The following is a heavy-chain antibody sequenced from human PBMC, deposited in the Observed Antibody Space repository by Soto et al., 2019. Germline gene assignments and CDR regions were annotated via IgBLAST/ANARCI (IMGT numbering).Heavy chain of an antibody. Sequence: GSLRLSFAASGFTFSNYAMSWVRQAPGKGLEWVSTFTRSGNTYYADSVKGRFTISRDNSKNTLYLQMDSLRAEDTAVYYCAREFAPGSPNYDYWGLGTLVTVSS. J-gene: IGHJ4*02. CDR2: FTRSGNT. D-gene: IGHD3-10*01. V-gene: IGHV3-23*01. CDR1: GFTFSNYA. CDR3: AREFAPGSPNYDY.